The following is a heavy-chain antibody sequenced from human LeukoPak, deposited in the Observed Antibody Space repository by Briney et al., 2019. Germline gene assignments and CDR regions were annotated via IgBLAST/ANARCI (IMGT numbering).Heavy chain of an antibody. J-gene: IGHJ5*02. CDR3: AKGAAAGALDNWFDP. V-gene: IGHV3-30*02. Sequence: GSLRLSCAASGFTFSSYGMHWVRQAPGKGLEWVAVIWYGGSNKYYADSVKGRLTISRDNSKNTLYLQMNSLRAEDTAVYYCAKGAAAGALDNWFDPWGQGTLVTVSS. D-gene: IGHD6-13*01. CDR2: IWYGGSNK. CDR1: GFTFSSYG.